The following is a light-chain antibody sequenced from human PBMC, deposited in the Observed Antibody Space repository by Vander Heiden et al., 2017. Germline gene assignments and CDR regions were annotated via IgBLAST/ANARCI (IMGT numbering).Light chain of an antibody. CDR1: SSDVGGYNY. J-gene: IGLJ3*02. CDR3: SSYTSSSTLWV. V-gene: IGLV2-14*01. Sequence: QSALTQPASVSGSPGQSITISCTGTSSDVGGYNYVSWYQQHPGKAPKRRSYVVSNRPSGVSNRFAGSKSGTTASLTTSGLQAEEEADDYCSSYTSSSTLWVFGTGTKLTVL. CDR2: VVS.